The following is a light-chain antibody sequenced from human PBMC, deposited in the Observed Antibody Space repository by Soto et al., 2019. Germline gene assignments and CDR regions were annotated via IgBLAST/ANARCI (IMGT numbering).Light chain of an antibody. J-gene: IGKJ1*01. CDR3: QQYNSYSRT. CDR2: DAS. Sequence: DIQMTQSPSTLSASVGDRVTITCRASQSISGWLAWYQQKPGKAPKLLIFDASSLESGVPSRFSGSGGATEFTLTISSLQPDDFATYDCQQYNSYSRTFGQGTKVEIK. V-gene: IGKV1-5*01. CDR1: QSISGW.